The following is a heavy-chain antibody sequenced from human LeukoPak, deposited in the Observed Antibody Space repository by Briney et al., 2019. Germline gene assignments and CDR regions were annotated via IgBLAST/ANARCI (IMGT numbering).Heavy chain of an antibody. J-gene: IGHJ4*02. Sequence: GGSLRLSCTASGFTFSNYSIHWVRQAPGKGLEWVAVLSSDGSNKYYADSVKGRFTIARDNSKNTPFLQMNSLKTEDTALYYCARDRAYSGNDATYFDYWGQGTLVTVAS. CDR2: LSSDGSNK. CDR3: ARDRAYSGNDATYFDY. V-gene: IGHV3-30-3*01. D-gene: IGHD5-12*01. CDR1: GFTFSNYS.